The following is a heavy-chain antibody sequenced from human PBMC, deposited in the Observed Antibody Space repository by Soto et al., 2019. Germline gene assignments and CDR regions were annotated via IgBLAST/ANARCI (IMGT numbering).Heavy chain of an antibody. CDR2: IYYSEST. J-gene: IGHJ5*02. CDR1: GGSLSSYY. D-gene: IGHD3-10*01. CDR3: ARDPFLGVREAYYYGSGSPGGWFDP. V-gene: IGHV4-59*01. Sequence: TSETLSLTCTVSGGSLSSYYWSWIRQPPGKGLEWIGYIYYSESTNYNPSLKSRVTISVDTSKNQFSLKLSSVTAADTAVYYCARDPFLGVREAYYYGSGSPGGWFDPWGQGTLVTVSS.